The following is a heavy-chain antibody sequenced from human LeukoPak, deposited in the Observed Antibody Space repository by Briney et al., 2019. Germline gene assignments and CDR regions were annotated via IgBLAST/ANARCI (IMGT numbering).Heavy chain of an antibody. J-gene: IGHJ4*02. Sequence: GGSLRLSCAASGFTFSNYAMSWVRQAPGKGLEWVSTISNSGDATYYADSVKGRFTISRDNSKNTLYLQMNSLRAEDTAVYYCARDSAGSGSYYGSAPGLDWGQGTLVTVSS. D-gene: IGHD1-26*01. CDR1: GFTFSNYA. V-gene: IGHV3-23*01. CDR2: ISNSGDAT. CDR3: ARDSAGSGSYYGSAPGLD.